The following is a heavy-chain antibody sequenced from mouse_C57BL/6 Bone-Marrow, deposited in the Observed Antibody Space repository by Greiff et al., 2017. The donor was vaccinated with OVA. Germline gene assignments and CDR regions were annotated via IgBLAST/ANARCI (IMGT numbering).Heavy chain of an antibody. CDR2: IDPENGDT. V-gene: IGHV14-4*01. J-gene: IGHJ2*01. Sequence: EVKLMESGAELVRPGASVKLSCTASGFNIKDDYMHWVKQRPEQGLEWIGWIDPENGDTEYAAKFQGKATITADTSSNTAYLQLSSLTSEDTAVYYCTRQGYDGSSPDWGQGTTLTVSS. D-gene: IGHD1-1*01. CDR3: TRQGYDGSSPD. CDR1: GFNIKDDY.